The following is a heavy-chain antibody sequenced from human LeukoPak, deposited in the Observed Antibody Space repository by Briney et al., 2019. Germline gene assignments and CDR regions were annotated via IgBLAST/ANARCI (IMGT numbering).Heavy chain of an antibody. CDR2: IYYSGST. J-gene: IGHJ4*02. CDR1: GGSISSYY. D-gene: IGHD2-15*01. V-gene: IGHV4-59*01. CDR3: AREVVVVAASIDY. Sequence: SETLSLTCTVSGGSISSYYWSWIRQPPGKGLEWIGYIYYSGSTNYNPSLKSRVTISVDTSKNQFSLKLSSVTAADTAVYYCAREVVVVAASIDYWGQGTLVTVSS.